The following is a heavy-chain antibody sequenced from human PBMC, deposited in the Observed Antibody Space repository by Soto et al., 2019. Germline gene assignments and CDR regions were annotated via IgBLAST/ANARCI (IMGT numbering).Heavy chain of an antibody. J-gene: IGHJ5*02. CDR2: IYYSGST. CDR1: GGSISSYY. Sequence: ASETLSLTCTVSGGSISSYYWSWIRQPPGKGLEWIGYIYYSGSTNYNPSLKSRVTISVDTSKNQFSLKLSSVTAADTAVYYCARDSSSGWFDWFDPWGQGTLVTVSS. D-gene: IGHD6-19*01. V-gene: IGHV4-59*01. CDR3: ARDSSSGWFDWFDP.